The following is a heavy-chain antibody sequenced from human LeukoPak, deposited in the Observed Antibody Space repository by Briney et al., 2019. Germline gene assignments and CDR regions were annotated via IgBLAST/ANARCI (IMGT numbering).Heavy chain of an antibody. CDR3: ATASGGWYRYYFDS. CDR2: ISSSSNMI. Sequence: GGSLRLSCAASGLTFSSYEMNWVRQAPGKGLEWLSYISSSSNMIFYAESVKGRFTIFRDNAKNSLYLQMNSLRAEDTAIYYCATASGGWYRYYFDSWGQGTLVTVSS. J-gene: IGHJ4*02. CDR1: GLTFSSYE. V-gene: IGHV3-48*03. D-gene: IGHD6-13*01.